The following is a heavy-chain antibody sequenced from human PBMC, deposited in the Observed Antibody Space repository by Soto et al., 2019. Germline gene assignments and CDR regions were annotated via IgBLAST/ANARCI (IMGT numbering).Heavy chain of an antibody. CDR3: ARDRGYQIKTLEESGVY. D-gene: IGHD2-15*01. V-gene: IGHV3-21*01. J-gene: IGHJ4*02. CDR2: ISSSSSYI. Sequence: GGSLRLSCAASGFTFSSYSMNWVRQAPGKGLEWVSSISSSSSYIYYADSVKGRFTISRDNAKNSLYLQMNSLRAEDTAVYYCARDRGYQIKTLEESGVYWGQGTLVTVSS. CDR1: GFTFSSYS.